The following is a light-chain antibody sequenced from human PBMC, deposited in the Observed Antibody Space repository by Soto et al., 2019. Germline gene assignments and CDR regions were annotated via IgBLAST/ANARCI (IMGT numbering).Light chain of an antibody. CDR1: QSVSSY. V-gene: IGKV3-11*01. J-gene: IGKJ1*01. CDR2: DAS. Sequence: IVLTQSPATLSLSPGERATLSCRASQSVSSYLAWYQQKAGQAPRLLIYDASNRATGIPARFSGSGSGTDFTLTISRLKPEDFAVYYCQQRSSWPGTFGLGTKVEI. CDR3: QQRSSWPGT.